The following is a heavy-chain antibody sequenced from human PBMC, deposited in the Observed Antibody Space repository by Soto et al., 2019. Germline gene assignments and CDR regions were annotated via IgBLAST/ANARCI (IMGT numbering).Heavy chain of an antibody. V-gene: IGHV5-51*01. D-gene: IGHD3-22*01. CDR1: GCRFVGHW. Sequence: ICRKGSGCRFVGHWVGRVRQMPGKGLEWMGIIYPGDSDTRYSPSFQGQVTISADKSISTAYLQWSSLKALDTAMYYYARQDYDISVCGQGTLGSRSS. J-gene: IGHJ4*02. CDR3: ARQDYDISV. CDR2: IYPGDSDT.